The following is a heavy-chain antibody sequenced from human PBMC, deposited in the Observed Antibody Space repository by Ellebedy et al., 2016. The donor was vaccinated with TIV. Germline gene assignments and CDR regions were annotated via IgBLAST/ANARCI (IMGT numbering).Heavy chain of an antibody. CDR3: ARGGWFGPDDAFDI. CDR1: GYTFTSYG. V-gene: IGHV1-69*13. Sequence: AASVKVSCKASGYTFTSYGISWVRQAPGQGLEWMGGIIPIFGTANYAQKFQGRVTITADESTSTAYMELSSLRSEDTAVYYCARGGWFGPDDAFDIWGQGTMVTVSS. J-gene: IGHJ3*02. D-gene: IGHD2-15*01. CDR2: IIPIFGTA.